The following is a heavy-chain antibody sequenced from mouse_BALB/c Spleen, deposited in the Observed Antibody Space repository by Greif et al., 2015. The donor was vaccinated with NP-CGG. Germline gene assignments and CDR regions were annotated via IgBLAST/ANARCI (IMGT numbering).Heavy chain of an antibody. J-gene: IGHJ2*01. Sequence: EVMLVESGGGLVQPGGSLKLSCAASGFTFSSYGMSWVRQTPDKRLELVATINSNGGSTYYPDSVKGRFTISRDNAKNTLYLQMGSLKSEDTAMYYCARVGNYFDYWGQGTTLTVSS. CDR2: INSNGGST. CDR3: ARVGNYFDY. V-gene: IGHV5-6-3*01. CDR1: GFTFSSYG. D-gene: IGHD1-1*02.